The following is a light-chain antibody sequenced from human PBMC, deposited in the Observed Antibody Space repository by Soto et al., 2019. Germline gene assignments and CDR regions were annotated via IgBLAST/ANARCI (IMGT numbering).Light chain of an antibody. Sequence: DIVMTQSPDSLAVSLGERATINCKSTQSVVSSSTNKNYLAWYQQKPGQPPKLLIYWASTRESGFPDRFSGSGSGTDFILTINSLQAEDGAVYYCQQYWSPPLSFGGGTKVEIK. J-gene: IGKJ4*01. CDR2: WAS. CDR1: QSVVSSSTNKNY. CDR3: QQYWSPPLS. V-gene: IGKV4-1*01.